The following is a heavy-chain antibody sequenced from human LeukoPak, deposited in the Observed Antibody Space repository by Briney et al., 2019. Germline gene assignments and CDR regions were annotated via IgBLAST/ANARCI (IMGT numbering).Heavy chain of an antibody. J-gene: IGHJ3*02. V-gene: IGHV1-18*01. CDR1: GYTFTSYG. CDR2: ISAYNGNT. D-gene: IGHD6-6*01. Sequence: GASVKVSCKASGYTFTSYGISWVRQTPGQGLEWMGWISAYNGNTNYAQKLQGRVTMTTDTSTSTAYMELSRLRSDDTAVYYCARDSSIAARPYAFDIWGQGTMVTVSS. CDR3: ARDSSIAARPYAFDI.